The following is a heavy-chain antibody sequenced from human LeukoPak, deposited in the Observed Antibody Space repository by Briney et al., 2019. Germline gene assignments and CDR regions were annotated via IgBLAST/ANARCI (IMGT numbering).Heavy chain of an antibody. CDR3: SRLAKCDGNCYSFDL. V-gene: IGHV4-59*11. Sequence: PSETLSLTCTVSGDSITTHPWSWVRQTSGKGLDYIGFIDSNGNTNYNPSLKTRGIISSDKSTNQISLTLNSVAAADTAVYYCSRLAKCDGNCYSFDLWGQGMLVTVSS. CDR2: IDSNGNT. D-gene: IGHD2-15*01. CDR1: GDSITTHP. J-gene: IGHJ4*02.